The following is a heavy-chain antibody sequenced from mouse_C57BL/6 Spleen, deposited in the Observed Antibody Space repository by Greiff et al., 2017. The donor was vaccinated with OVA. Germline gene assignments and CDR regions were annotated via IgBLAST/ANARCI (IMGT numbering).Heavy chain of an antibody. CDR1: GFTFNTYA. CDR3: VRDYYGSGYWYFDV. D-gene: IGHD1-1*01. J-gene: IGHJ1*03. CDR2: IRSKSSNYAT. Sequence: EVKVVESGGGLVQPKGSLKLSCAASGFTFNTYAMHWVRQAPGKGLEWVARIRSKSSNYATYYADSVKDRFTISRDDSQSMLYLQMNNLKTEDTAMYCGVRDYYGSGYWYFDVWGTGTTVTVAS. V-gene: IGHV10-3*01.